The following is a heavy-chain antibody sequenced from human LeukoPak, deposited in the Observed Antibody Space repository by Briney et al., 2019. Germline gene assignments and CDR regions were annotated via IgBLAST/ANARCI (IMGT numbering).Heavy chain of an antibody. J-gene: IGHJ4*02. D-gene: IGHD3-3*01. CDR3: ARRSDFWVG. V-gene: IGHV4-39*01. Sequence: SETLSLTCTVPGGSISSSSYYWGWIRQPPGTGLEWIGSIYYSGSTYYNPSLKSRVTISVDTSKNQFSLKLSSVTAADTAVYYCARRSDFWVGWGQGTLVTVSS. CDR1: GGSISSSSYY. CDR2: IYYSGST.